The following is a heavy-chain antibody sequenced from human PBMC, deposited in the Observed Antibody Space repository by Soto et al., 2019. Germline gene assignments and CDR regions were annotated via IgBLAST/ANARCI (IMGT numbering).Heavy chain of an antibody. V-gene: IGHV4-59*01. D-gene: IGHD3-10*01. CDR3: ARGGLWFGEPLGWFDP. CDR1: GGSISSYY. J-gene: IGHJ5*02. CDR2: IYYSGST. Sequence: SETLSLTCTVSGGSISSYYWSWIRQPPGKGLEWIGYIYYSGSTNYNPSLKSRVTISVDTSKNQFSLKLSSVTAADTAVYYCARGGLWFGEPLGWFDPWGQGTLVTVSS.